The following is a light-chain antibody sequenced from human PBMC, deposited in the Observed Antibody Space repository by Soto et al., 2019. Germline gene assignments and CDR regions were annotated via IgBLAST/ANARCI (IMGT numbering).Light chain of an antibody. CDR2: EVS. CDR3: CSYATTTL. CDR1: SSDVGSYDL. V-gene: IGLV2-23*02. Sequence: QSALTQPASVSGSPGQSITISCTGTSSDVGSYDLVSWYQQHPGNAPKLMIYEVSKRPSRVSDRFSGSKSGNTASLTISGLQADDDADYYCCSYATTTLFGGGTKLTVL. J-gene: IGLJ2*01.